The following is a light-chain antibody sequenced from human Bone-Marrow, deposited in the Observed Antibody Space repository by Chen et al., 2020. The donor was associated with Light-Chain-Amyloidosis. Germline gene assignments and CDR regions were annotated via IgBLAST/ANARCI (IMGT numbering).Light chain of an antibody. Sequence: SYERTQPPSVSVSQGQTARITCSGDDLPTKYAYWYQQKPGQAPVLVIHRDTERPSGISERFSGSSPGTTATLTISGVQAEDEADYHCQSADSSGTYEVIFGGGTKLTVL. CDR1: DLPTKY. CDR3: QSADSSGTYEVI. J-gene: IGLJ2*01. CDR2: RDT. V-gene: IGLV3-25*03.